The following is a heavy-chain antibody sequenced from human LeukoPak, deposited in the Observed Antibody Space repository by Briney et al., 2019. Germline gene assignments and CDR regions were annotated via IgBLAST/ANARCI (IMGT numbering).Heavy chain of an antibody. CDR2: IYYSGGT. J-gene: IGHJ4*02. CDR3: ARGTGVRGVIRLYYFDY. D-gene: IGHD3-10*01. CDR1: GGSISSYY. V-gene: IGHV4-59*01. Sequence: PSETLSLTCTVSGGSISSYYWSWLRQPPGKGLGWIGYIYYSGGTNYNPSLKSRVTISVDTSKKQFSLKLSSVTAAHTAVYYCARGTGVRGVIRLYYFDYWGQGTLVTVSS.